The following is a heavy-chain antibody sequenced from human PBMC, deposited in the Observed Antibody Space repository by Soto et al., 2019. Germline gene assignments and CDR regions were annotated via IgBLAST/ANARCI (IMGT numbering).Heavy chain of an antibody. Sequence: QVQLQESGPGLVKPSGTLSLTCAVSGGSISSNNWWSWVRQPPGKGLEWIGEIFHSGSTHYSPSLKSRVTISVDKSKNQFSLKLTSVTAAVTAVYYCARVYSGSYSDYWGQGTLVTVSS. D-gene: IGHD1-26*01. CDR3: ARVYSGSYSDY. CDR2: IFHSGST. J-gene: IGHJ4*02. V-gene: IGHV4-4*02. CDR1: GGSISSNNW.